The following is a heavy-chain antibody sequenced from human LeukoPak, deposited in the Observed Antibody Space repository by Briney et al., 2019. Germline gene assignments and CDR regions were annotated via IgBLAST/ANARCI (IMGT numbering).Heavy chain of an antibody. CDR2: ISSTGSSI. V-gene: IGHV3-21*01. Sequence: GGSLRLSCAASGFTFSYYTMSWVRQAPGKGLEWVSSISSTGSSIYYADSVKGRFTISRDNSKNSLYLQMNSLRAEDTAVYYCARDDVAWNDVHWFDSWGQGTLVTVSS. CDR3: ARDDVAWNDVHWFDS. J-gene: IGHJ5*01. D-gene: IGHD1-1*01. CDR1: GFTFSYYT.